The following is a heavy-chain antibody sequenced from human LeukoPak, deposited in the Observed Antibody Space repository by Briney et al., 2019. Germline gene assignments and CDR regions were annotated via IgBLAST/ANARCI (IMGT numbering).Heavy chain of an antibody. CDR1: GGSFSGYY. CDR2: INHSGST. Sequence: SETLSLTCAVYGGSFSGYYWSWIRQPPGKGLEWIGEINHSGSTNYNPSLKSRVTISVDTSKNQFSLKLSSVTAADTAVYYCARKPIDDTPVAAAANDAFDIWGQGTMVTVSS. J-gene: IGHJ3*02. CDR3: ARKPIDDTPVAAAANDAFDI. V-gene: IGHV4-34*01. D-gene: IGHD6-13*01.